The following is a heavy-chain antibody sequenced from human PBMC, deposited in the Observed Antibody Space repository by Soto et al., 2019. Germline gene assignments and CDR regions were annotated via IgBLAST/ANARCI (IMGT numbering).Heavy chain of an antibody. CDR2: IYYSGST. CDR1: GGCISRGDYY. CDR3: FRGYCSGGSCYPRGGMDV. J-gene: IGHJ6*02. D-gene: IGHD2-15*01. V-gene: IGHV4-30-4*01. Sequence: PSESLSLTCTVSGGCISRGDYYWRWIRQPPGMGLEWIGYIYYSGSTYYNPSLKSRVTISVDTSKNQFSLKLSSATAADTAVYYCFRGYCSGGSCYPRGGMDVWGQGTTVTV.